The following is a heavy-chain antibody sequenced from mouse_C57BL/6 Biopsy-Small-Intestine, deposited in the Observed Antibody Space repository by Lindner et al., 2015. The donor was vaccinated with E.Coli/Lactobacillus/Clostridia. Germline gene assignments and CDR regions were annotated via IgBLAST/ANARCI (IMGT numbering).Heavy chain of an antibody. CDR3: ARGRRSGYGPAWFAY. V-gene: IGHV1-81*01. J-gene: IGHJ3*01. Sequence: VQLQESGAELARPGASVKLSCKASGYTFTSYGISWVKQRTGQGLEWIGEIYPRSGNTYYNEKFKGKATLTADKSSSTAYMQLSSLTTEDSAIYYCARGRRSGYGPAWFAYWGQGTLVTVSA. CDR2: IYPRSGNT. D-gene: IGHD3-2*02. CDR1: GYTFTSYG.